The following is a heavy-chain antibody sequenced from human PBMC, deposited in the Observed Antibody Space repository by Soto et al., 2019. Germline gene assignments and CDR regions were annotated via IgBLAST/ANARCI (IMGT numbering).Heavy chain of an antibody. J-gene: IGHJ4*02. CDR2: IYSVGST. CDR1: GFTVSSNY. CDR3: ARGYYYDSSGSDFDY. D-gene: IGHD3-22*01. Sequence: GGSLRLSCAASGFTVSSNYMSWVRQAPGKGLEWVSVIYSVGSTYYADSVKGRFTISRDNSKNTLYFQMNSLRAEDTAVYYCARGYYYDSSGSDFDYWGQGTLVTVSS. V-gene: IGHV3-53*01.